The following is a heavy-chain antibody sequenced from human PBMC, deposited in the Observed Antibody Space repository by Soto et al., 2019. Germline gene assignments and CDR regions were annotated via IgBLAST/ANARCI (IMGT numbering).Heavy chain of an antibody. CDR1: GYTFTSYG. D-gene: IGHD3-3*01. V-gene: IGHV1-18*01. J-gene: IGHJ6*02. CDR2: ISAYNGNT. CDR3: ARGRIGSYDFWSGYSHYYYYGMDV. Sequence: GPVKVSCKASGYTFTSYGISWVRQAPGQGLEWMGWISAYNGNTNYAQKLQGRVTMTTDTSTSTAYMELRSLRSDDTAVYYCARGRIGSYDFWSGYSHYYYYGMDVWGQGTTVTVSS.